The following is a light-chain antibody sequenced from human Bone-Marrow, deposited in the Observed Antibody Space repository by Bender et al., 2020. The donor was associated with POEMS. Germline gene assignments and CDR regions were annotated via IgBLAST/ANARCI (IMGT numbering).Light chain of an antibody. CDR2: EVS. CDR1: SSDVGGSNY. Sequence: QSALTQPRSVSGSPGQSVTISCTGTSSDVGGSNYVSWYQQHPGKAPKLMIYEVSKRPSGVPDRFSGSRSGNTASLTVSGLQSEDEADYYCSSYATNNNYVFGTGTDVTVL. J-gene: IGLJ1*01. CDR3: SSYATNNNYV. V-gene: IGLV2-8*01.